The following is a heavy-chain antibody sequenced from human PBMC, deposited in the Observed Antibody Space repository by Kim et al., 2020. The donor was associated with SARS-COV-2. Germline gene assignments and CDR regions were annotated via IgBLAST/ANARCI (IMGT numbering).Heavy chain of an antibody. J-gene: IGHJ6*02. V-gene: IGHV4-59*01. CDR3: ARVPGLSSGSYYYYYGMDV. CDR1: GGSISSYY. D-gene: IGHD6-19*01. Sequence: SETLSLTCTVSGGSISSYYWSWIRQPPGKGLEWIGYIYYSGSTNYNPSLKSRVTISVDTSKNQFSLKLSSVTAADTAVYYCARVPGLSSGSYYYYYGMDVWGQGTTVTVSS. CDR2: IYYSGST.